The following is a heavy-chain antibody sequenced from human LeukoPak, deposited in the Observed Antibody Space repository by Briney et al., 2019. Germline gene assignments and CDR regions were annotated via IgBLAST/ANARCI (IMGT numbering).Heavy chain of an antibody. CDR2: ISGSGVST. Sequence: GGSLRLSCAASGFTFSSYAMRWVRQAPGKGLELVSAISGSGVSTYYADSVKGRFTISRDNSKNTLYLQMNRLRAEDTAVYYSAKGYSSGWYYFDWWGQGTLVTVSS. J-gene: IGHJ4*02. CDR1: GFTFSSYA. D-gene: IGHD6-19*01. V-gene: IGHV3-23*01. CDR3: AKGYSSGWYYFDW.